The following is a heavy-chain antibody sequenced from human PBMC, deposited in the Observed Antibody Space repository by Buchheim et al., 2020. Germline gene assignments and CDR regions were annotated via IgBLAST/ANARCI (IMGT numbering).Heavy chain of an antibody. CDR2: IYYSGST. CDR1: GGSISSSSYY. CDR3: ARDLNWGYYDSSGYYYFDY. V-gene: IGHV4-39*07. J-gene: IGHJ4*02. Sequence: QLQLQESGPGLVKPSETLPLTCTVSGGSISSSSYYWGWIRQPPGKGLEWIGSIYYSGSTYYNPSLKSRVTISVDTSKHQFSLKLSSVTAADTAVYYCARDLNWGYYDSSGYYYFDYWGQGTL. D-gene: IGHD3-22*01.